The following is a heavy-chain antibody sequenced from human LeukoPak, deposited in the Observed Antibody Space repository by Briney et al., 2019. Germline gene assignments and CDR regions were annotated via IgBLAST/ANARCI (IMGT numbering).Heavy chain of an antibody. CDR1: GFTFTTYN. D-gene: IGHD1-26*01. Sequence: GGSLRLSCAASGFTFTTYNMNWVRQASGKALEWVSSITSDSRYMYYGGSVKGRFTISRDNAKNSLFLHMDSLRAEDTAVYYCARDPYSGSYGHLYYYYMDVWGKGTTVTISS. CDR2: ITSDSRYM. CDR3: ARDPYSGSYGHLYYYYMDV. V-gene: IGHV3-21*06. J-gene: IGHJ6*03.